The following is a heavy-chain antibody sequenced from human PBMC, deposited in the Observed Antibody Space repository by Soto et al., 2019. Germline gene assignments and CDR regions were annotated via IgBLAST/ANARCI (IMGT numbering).Heavy chain of an antibody. CDR3: ARYDILTAYCFDY. CDR2: INGGNGDT. V-gene: IGHV1-3*01. J-gene: IGHJ4*02. Sequence: ASVKLSCKDSGYTFTSYAIHWVRQAPGQRLEWMGWINGGNGDTKYSQKFQGRVTITRDTSASTAYMELSSLRSEDTAVYYCARYDILTAYCFDYWGQGTLVTVSS. CDR1: GYTFTSYA. D-gene: IGHD3-9*01.